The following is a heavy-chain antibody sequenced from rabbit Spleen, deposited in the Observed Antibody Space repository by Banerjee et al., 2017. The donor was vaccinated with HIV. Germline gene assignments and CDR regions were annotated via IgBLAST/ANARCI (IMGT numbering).Heavy chain of an antibody. Sequence: QEQLVESGGGLVKPGASLTLTCTASGFSFSSSDYMCWVRQAPGKGLEWISCIAGSSSGFTYSASWAKGRFTISKTSSTTVTLQMTSLTAADTATYFCARDLVAVIGWNFNLWGPGTLVTVS. D-gene: IGHD1-1*01. CDR3: ARDLVAVIGWNFNL. V-gene: IGHV1S45*01. CDR2: IAGSSSGFT. CDR1: GFSFSSSDY. J-gene: IGHJ4*01.